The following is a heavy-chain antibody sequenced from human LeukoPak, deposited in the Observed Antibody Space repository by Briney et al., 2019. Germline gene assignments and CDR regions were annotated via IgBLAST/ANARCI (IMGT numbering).Heavy chain of an antibody. Sequence: GESLKISCKGSGYSFTSYWIGWVRQMPGKGLEWMGIIYPGDSDTRYSPSFQGQVTISADKSISTAYLQWSSLKASDTAMYYCARPYYYDSSGYYYGFAFDIRGQGTMVTVSS. CDR1: GYSFTSYW. D-gene: IGHD3-22*01. J-gene: IGHJ3*02. CDR2: IYPGDSDT. V-gene: IGHV5-51*01. CDR3: ARPYYYDSSGYYYGFAFDI.